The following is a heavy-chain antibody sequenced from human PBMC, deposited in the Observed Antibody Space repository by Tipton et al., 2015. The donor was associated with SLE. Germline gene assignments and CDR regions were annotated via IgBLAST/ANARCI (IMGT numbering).Heavy chain of an antibody. Sequence: SLRLSCAASGFTFSSYGMHWVRQAPGKGLEWVAVISYDGSNKYYADSVKGRFTISRDNSKNTLYLQINSLRTEDTAVYYCARDFLGPYYSNYVGNWFDPWGQGTLVTVSS. D-gene: IGHD4-11*01. CDR2: ISYDGSNK. CDR3: ARDFLGPYYSNYVGNWFDP. V-gene: IGHV3-30*03. CDR1: GFTFSSYG. J-gene: IGHJ5*02.